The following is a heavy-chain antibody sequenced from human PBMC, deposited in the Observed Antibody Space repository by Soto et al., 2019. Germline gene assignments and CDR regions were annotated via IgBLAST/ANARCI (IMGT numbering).Heavy chain of an antibody. CDR1: GFTFSIFS. CDR2: ISSSGDTI. D-gene: IGHD6-19*01. CDR3: ARDIAVDLDY. Sequence: EVQLVESGGGLVQPGGSLRLSCAASGFTFSIFSMNWVRQAPGRGLEWVSYISSSGDTIHYADSVKGRFTISRDNAKNSLYLQMDSLRAEDKAVYYCARDIAVDLDYWGQGTLVTVSS. V-gene: IGHV3-48*01. J-gene: IGHJ4*02.